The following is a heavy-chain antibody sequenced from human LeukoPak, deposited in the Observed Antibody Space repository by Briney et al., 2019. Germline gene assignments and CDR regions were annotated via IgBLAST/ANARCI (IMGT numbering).Heavy chain of an antibody. CDR2: INPNSGGT. V-gene: IGHV1-2*06. Sequence: ASVKVSCKASGYTFTGYYMHWVRQAPGQGLECMGRINPNSGGTNYAQKFQGRVTMTRDTSISTAYMELSRLRSDDTAVYYCARDYDILTGYYKVPIEDAFDIWGQGTMVTVSS. D-gene: IGHD3-9*01. CDR1: GYTFTGYY. CDR3: ARDYDILTGYYKVPIEDAFDI. J-gene: IGHJ3*02.